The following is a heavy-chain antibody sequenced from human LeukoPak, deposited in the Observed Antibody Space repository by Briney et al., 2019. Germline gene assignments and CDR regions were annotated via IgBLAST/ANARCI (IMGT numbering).Heavy chain of an antibody. CDR3: ARGIAAAGWLDAFDI. D-gene: IGHD6-13*01. CDR1: GYTFTSYA. Sequence: ASVKVSCKASGYTFTSYAMHWVRQAPGQRLEWMGWINAGNGNTKYPQKFQGRVTITRDTSASTAYMELRSLRSDDTAVYYCARGIAAAGWLDAFDIWGQGTMVTVSS. V-gene: IGHV1-3*01. CDR2: INAGNGNT. J-gene: IGHJ3*02.